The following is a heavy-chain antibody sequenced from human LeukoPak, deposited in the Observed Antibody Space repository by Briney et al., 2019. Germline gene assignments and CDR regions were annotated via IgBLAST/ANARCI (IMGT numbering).Heavy chain of an antibody. D-gene: IGHD1-26*01. CDR2: INLNCRST. J-gene: IGHJ3*02. V-gene: IGHV3-20*03. CDR3: ARASSLSQRAFDI. Sequence: SVINLNCRSTGYADSFKGRFTISREKAKNSLYLQMNSLRAEDTAFYYCARASSLSQRAFDIWGQGTMVTVSS.